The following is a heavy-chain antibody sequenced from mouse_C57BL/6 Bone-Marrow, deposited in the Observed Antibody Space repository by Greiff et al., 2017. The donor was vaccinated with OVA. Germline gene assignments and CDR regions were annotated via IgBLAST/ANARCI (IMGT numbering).Heavy chain of an antibody. Sequence: QVQLQQPGAELVKPGASVKMSCKASGYTFTSYWITWVKRRPGQGLGWIGDIYPGSGSTNYNEKFKSKATLTVDTSSSTAYMQLSSLTSEDSAVYYCARGGYYYGSSFWYFDVWGTGTTVTVSS. CDR1: GYTFTSYW. D-gene: IGHD1-1*01. CDR3: ARGGYYYGSSFWYFDV. CDR2: IYPGSGST. V-gene: IGHV1-55*01. J-gene: IGHJ1*03.